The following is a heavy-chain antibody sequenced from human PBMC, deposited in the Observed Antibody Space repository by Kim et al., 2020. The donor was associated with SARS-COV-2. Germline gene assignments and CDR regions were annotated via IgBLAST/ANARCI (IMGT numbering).Heavy chain of an antibody. CDR3: ASLSFSSSPFDY. D-gene: IGHD6-13*01. V-gene: IGHV3-30*03. J-gene: IGHJ4*02. Sequence: YADPVKGRFTISRDNSKNTLYLQMNSLRAEDTAVYYCASLSFSSSPFDYWGQGTLVTVSS.